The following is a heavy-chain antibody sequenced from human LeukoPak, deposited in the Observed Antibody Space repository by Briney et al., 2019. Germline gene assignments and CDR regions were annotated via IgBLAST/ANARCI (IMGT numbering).Heavy chain of an antibody. V-gene: IGHV3-23*01. J-gene: IGHJ3*02. Sequence: PGGSLRLSCAASGFTFSSYAMSWVRQAPGKGLEWVSAISGSGGSTYYADSVKGRFTISRDNSKNTLYLQMNSLRAEDTAVYYCAKAAHIVLVVHAIPADDAFDIWGQGTMVTVSS. D-gene: IGHD2-8*02. CDR3: AKAAHIVLVVHAIPADDAFDI. CDR2: ISGSGGST. CDR1: GFTFSSYA.